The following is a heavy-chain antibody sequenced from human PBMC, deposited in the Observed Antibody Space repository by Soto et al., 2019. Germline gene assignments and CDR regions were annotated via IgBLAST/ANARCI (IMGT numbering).Heavy chain of an antibody. CDR3: ARENYYDSSGYYAGWFDP. CDR1: GGSFSGYY. CDR2: INHSGST. D-gene: IGHD3-22*01. V-gene: IGHV4-34*01. J-gene: IGHJ5*02. Sequence: PSETLSLTCAVYGGSFSGYYWSWIRQPPGKGLEWIGEINHSGSTNYNPSLKSRVTISVDTSKNQFSLKLSSVTAADTAVYYCARENYYDSSGYYAGWFDPWGQGTLVTVSS.